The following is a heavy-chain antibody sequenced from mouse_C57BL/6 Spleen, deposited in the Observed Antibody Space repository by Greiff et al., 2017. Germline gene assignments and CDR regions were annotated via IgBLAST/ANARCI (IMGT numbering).Heavy chain of an antibody. CDR1: GYTFTSYW. CDR3: AREAGYGNYVDARDY. V-gene: IGHV1-7*01. D-gene: IGHD2-10*02. Sequence: VQLQQSGAELAKPGASVKLSCKASGYTFTSYWMHWVKQRPGQGLEWIGYINPSSGYTKYNQKFKDKDTLTADKSSSTAYMQLSSLTYEDSAVYYCAREAGYGNYVDARDYWGQGTSVTVSS. J-gene: IGHJ4*01. CDR2: INPSSGYT.